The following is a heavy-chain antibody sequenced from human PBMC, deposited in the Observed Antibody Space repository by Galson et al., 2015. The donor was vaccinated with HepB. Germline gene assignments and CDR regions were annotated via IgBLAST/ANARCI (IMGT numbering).Heavy chain of an antibody. D-gene: IGHD6-6*01. CDR2: IWYDGSNK. Sequence: SLRLSCAASGFTFSSYGMHWVRQAPGKGLEWVAVIWYDGSNKYYADSVKGRYTISRDNSKNTLYLQMNSLRAEDTAVYYCAREEYRPEEQYYYYMDVWGKGTTVTVSS. J-gene: IGHJ6*03. CDR1: GFTFSSYG. CDR3: AREEYRPEEQYYYYMDV. V-gene: IGHV3-33*01.